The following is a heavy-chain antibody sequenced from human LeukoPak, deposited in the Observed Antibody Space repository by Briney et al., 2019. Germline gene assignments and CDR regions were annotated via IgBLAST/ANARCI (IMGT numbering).Heavy chain of an antibody. D-gene: IGHD3-10*01. CDR2: IYNSGST. J-gene: IGHJ4*02. Sequence: PSETLSLTCTVSGGSISIYYWSWIRQPPGKGLEWIGYIYNSGSTNYNPSLKSRVTISVHTSKNQFSLRLNSVTAADTAVYYCARDRELGYWGQGTLVTVSS. CDR1: GGSISIYY. V-gene: IGHV4-59*01. CDR3: ARDRELGY.